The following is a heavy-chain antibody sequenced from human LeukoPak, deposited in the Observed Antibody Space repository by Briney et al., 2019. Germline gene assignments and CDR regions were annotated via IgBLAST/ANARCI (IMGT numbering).Heavy chain of an antibody. V-gene: IGHV1-8*01. J-gene: IGHJ3*02. Sequence: ASVKVSCKASGYTFTSYDINWVRQATGQGLEWMGWMNPNSGNTGYAQKFQGRVTMTRNTSISTAYMELSSLRSEDTAVYYCARAEGSWCAFDIWGQGTMVTVSS. CDR2: MNPNSGNT. CDR1: GYTFTSYD. CDR3: ARAEGSWCAFDI. D-gene: IGHD6-13*01.